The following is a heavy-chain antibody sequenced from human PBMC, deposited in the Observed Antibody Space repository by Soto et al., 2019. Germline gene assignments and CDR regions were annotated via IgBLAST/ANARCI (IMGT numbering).Heavy chain of an antibody. Sequence: PGGSLRLSCAASGFTFSSYGMHWVRQAPGKGLEWVAVIWYDGSNKYYADSVKGRFTISRDNSKNTLYLQTNSLRAEDTAVYYCARDLPGRQREAVALDYWGQGTLVTVSS. CDR2: IWYDGSNK. CDR1: GFTFSSYG. CDR3: ARDLPGRQREAVALDY. J-gene: IGHJ4*02. D-gene: IGHD6-19*01. V-gene: IGHV3-33*01.